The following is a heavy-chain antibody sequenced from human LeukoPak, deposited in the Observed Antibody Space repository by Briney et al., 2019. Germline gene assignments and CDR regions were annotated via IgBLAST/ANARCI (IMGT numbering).Heavy chain of an antibody. CDR3: ARGDYYDSSGYYYYYYGMDV. Sequence: GGSLRLSCAASGFRFSSYAIHWVRLAPGKGLEWVAVIWYDGSNKDYVDSVKGRFTISRDNSKNSLYLQMNSLRAEDTAVYYCARGDYYDSSGYYYYYYGMDVWGQGTTVTVSS. CDR2: IWYDGSNK. J-gene: IGHJ6*02. CDR1: GFRFSSYA. D-gene: IGHD3-22*01. V-gene: IGHV3-33*08.